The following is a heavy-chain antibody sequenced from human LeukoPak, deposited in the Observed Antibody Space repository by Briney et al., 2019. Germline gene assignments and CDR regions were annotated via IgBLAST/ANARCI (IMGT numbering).Heavy chain of an antibody. CDR3: ARRRDYYDSSGDSVGYYYYYMDV. CDR1: GYSISSGYY. CDR2: IYHSGST. J-gene: IGHJ6*03. Sequence: SETLSLTCTVSGYSISSGYYWGWIRQPPGKGLEWIGSIYHSGSTYYNPSLKSRVTISVDTSKNQFSLKLSSVTAADTAVYYCARRRDYYDSSGDSVGYYYYYMDVWGKGTTVTVSS. D-gene: IGHD3-22*01. V-gene: IGHV4-38-2*02.